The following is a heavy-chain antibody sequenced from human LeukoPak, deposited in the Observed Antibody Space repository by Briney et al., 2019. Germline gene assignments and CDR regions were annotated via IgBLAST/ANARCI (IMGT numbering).Heavy chain of an antibody. Sequence: GESLQISCKDSGYSFTSYWIGWVRQMPGKGLEWMGIISPTDSDTRYSPSSQGQVTISADRSISTAYLQWSSLKASDTAMYYCARYLGIAAAGTDSFDIWGQGTMVTVSS. D-gene: IGHD6-13*01. CDR2: ISPTDSDT. CDR3: ARYLGIAAAGTDSFDI. V-gene: IGHV5-51*01. CDR1: GYSFTSYW. J-gene: IGHJ3*02.